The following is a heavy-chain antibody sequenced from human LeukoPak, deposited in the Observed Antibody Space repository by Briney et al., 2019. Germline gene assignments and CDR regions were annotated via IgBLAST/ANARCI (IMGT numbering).Heavy chain of an antibody. V-gene: IGHV3-7*01. D-gene: IGHD5-18*01. Sequence: QPGGSLRLSCAVSGLTFSSSWMDWVRQAPGKGLEWVASINPEGSEKYSADSVKGRFTISRDNAKNLLYLQMDSLRVEDTAFYYCARDLAYSRLDYWGQGMLVTVSS. CDR3: ARDLAYSRLDY. J-gene: IGHJ4*02. CDR1: GLTFSSSW. CDR2: INPEGSEK.